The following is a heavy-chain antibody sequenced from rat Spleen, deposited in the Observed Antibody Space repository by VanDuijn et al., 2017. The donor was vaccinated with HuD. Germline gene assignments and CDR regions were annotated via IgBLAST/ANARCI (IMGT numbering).Heavy chain of an antibody. J-gene: IGHJ4*01. V-gene: IGHV5-22*01. D-gene: IGHD1-6*01. CDR2: ISYEGSST. Sequence: EVQLVESGGGLVQPGRSLKLSCAASGFTFSDYYMAWVRQAPKKGLEWVASISYEGSSTYYGDSVKGRFTISRDNAKSTLYLQMNSLRSEDTATYYCARHGMYTTDYYFYYVMDAWGQGASVTVSS. CDR1: GFTFSDYY. CDR3: ARHGMYTTDYYFYYVMDA.